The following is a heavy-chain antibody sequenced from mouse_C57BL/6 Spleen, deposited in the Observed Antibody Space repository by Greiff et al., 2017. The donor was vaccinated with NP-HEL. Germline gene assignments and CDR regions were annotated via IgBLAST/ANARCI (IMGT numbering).Heavy chain of an antibody. CDR1: GFTFSDYG. J-gene: IGHJ1*03. V-gene: IGHV5-17*01. Sequence: DVMLVESGGGLVKPGGSLKLSCAASGFTFSDYGMHWVRQAPEKGLEWVAYISSGSSTIYYADTVKGRFTISRDNAKNTLFLQMTSLRSEDTAMYYCARDEGPYFDVWGTGTTVTVSS. D-gene: IGHD3-3*01. CDR2: ISSGSSTI. CDR3: ARDEGPYFDV.